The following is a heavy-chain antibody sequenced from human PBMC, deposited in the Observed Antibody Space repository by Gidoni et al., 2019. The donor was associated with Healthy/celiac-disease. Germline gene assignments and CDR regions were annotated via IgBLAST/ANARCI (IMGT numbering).Heavy chain of an antibody. V-gene: IGHV5-10-1*03. Sequence: EVQLVQSGAEVKKRGESLRISCKGSGYSLTSYWISWVRQMPGKGLEWMGSLDPSYSYTNYSPSFQGHVTISADKSISTAYLQWSSLKASDTAMYYCASQGITMVLNYWGQGTLVTVSS. D-gene: IGHD3-10*01. CDR3: ASQGITMVLNY. CDR1: GYSLTSYW. J-gene: IGHJ4*02. CDR2: LDPSYSYT.